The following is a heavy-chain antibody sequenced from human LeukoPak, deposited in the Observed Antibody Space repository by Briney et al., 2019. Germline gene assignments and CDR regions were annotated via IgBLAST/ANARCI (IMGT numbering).Heavy chain of an antibody. D-gene: IGHD7-27*01. CDR1: GCTFSSHS. CDR2: IDSGSGNI. Sequence: PGGSLRLSYAASGCTFSSHSMNWVRQAPGKGLEWLSYIDSGSGNIYYRDSVKGRFTISRDNAQDSLYLQMDSLRDEDTAVYYCAREDDDWGPNTLDVWGQGTVVTVSS. CDR3: AREDDDWGPNTLDV. V-gene: IGHV3-48*02. J-gene: IGHJ3*01.